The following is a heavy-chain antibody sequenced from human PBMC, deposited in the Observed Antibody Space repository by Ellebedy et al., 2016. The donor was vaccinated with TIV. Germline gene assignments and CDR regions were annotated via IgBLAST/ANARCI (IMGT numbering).Heavy chain of an antibody. J-gene: IGHJ4*02. CDR2: ISHTGSP. CDR1: GESFSGRY. D-gene: IGHD3/OR15-3a*01. V-gene: IGHV4-34*01. Sequence: SETLSLTXAVYGESFSGRYWSWIRQSSGKGLEWIGKISHTGSPNYNPSFKSRVVMSVDTSKNQFSLKLTSVTAADTAAYYCARRTSGGIDYWGQGMLVTVSS. CDR3: ARRTSGGIDY.